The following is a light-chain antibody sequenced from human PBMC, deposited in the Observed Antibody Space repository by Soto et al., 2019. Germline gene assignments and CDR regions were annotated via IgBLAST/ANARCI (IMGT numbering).Light chain of an antibody. CDR3: SSYTISNTLPFV. V-gene: IGLV2-14*01. CDR1: SSDVGGYDF. CDR2: EVT. Sequence: QSALTQPASVSGAPGQSITISCTGTSSDVGGYDFVSWYQHHPGKSPKLLIYEVTHRPSGVSNRFSGSKSGNTASLTISGLQAEDEADYYCSSYTISNTLPFVFGTGTKVTV. J-gene: IGLJ1*01.